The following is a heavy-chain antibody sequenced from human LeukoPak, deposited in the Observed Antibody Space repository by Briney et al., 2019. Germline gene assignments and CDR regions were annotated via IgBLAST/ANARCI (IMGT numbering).Heavy chain of an antibody. J-gene: IGHJ3*02. V-gene: IGHV1-2*04. CDR3: ARDRNYDSSGYYYIPDAFDI. CDR1: GYTFTSYY. CDR2: INPNSGGT. D-gene: IGHD3-22*01. Sequence: GASVKVSCKASGYTFTSYYMHWVRQAPGQGLEWMGWINPNSGGTNYAQKFQGWVTMTRDTSISTAYMELSRLRSDDTAVYYCARDRNYDSSGYYYIPDAFDIWGQGTMVTVSS.